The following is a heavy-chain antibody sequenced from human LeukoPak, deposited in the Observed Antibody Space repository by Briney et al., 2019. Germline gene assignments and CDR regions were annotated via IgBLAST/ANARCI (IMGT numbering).Heavy chain of an antibody. D-gene: IGHD1/OR15-1a*01. CDR3: ARSGAGFWSNGPPRDY. CDR1: GYTFTGYY. Sequence: VASVKVSCKASGYTFTGYYMHWVRQAPGRGLEWMGWINPNSGGTNYAQKFQGRVTMTRDTSISTAYMELSRLRSDDTAVYYCARSGAGFWSNGPPRDYWGQGTLVTVSS. V-gene: IGHV1-2*02. CDR2: INPNSGGT. J-gene: IGHJ4*02.